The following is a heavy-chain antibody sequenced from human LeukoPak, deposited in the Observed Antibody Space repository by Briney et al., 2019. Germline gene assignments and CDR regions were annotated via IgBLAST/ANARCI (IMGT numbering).Heavy chain of an antibody. J-gene: IGHJ5*02. D-gene: IGHD3-10*01. V-gene: IGHV3-23*01. CDR1: GFTFSSFA. Sequence: PGGSLRLSCAASGFTFSSFAMTWVRQAPGKGLEWVSAISGSGGSTYYADSVKGRFTISRDSSKNTLYLQMNSLRAEDTAVYYCAKEYGSGSYFTNWFDPWGQGTLATVSS. CDR2: ISGSGGST. CDR3: AKEYGSGSYFTNWFDP.